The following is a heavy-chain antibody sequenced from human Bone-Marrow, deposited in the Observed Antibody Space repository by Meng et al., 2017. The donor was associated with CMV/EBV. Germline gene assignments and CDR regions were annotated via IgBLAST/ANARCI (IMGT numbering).Heavy chain of an antibody. CDR2: IYYSGST. Sequence: SETLSLTCTVSGGSISSYYWSWIRQPPGKGLEWIGYIYYSGSTNYNPSLKSRVTISVDTSKNQFSLKLSSVTAADTAVYYCARVYYYDSSGGRGMDVWGQGTTVTVSS. CDR3: ARVYYYDSSGGRGMDV. D-gene: IGHD3-22*01. CDR1: GGSISSYY. V-gene: IGHV4-59*12. J-gene: IGHJ6*02.